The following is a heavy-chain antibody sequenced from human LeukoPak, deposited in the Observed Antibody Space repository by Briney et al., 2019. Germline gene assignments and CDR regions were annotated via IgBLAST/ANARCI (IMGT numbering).Heavy chain of an antibody. V-gene: IGHV1-24*01. D-gene: IGHD3-22*01. CDR2: FDSEDGET. CDR3: ATDSLDSSGLQFDY. Sequence: ASVKVSCKVSGYTLTELSMHWVRQAPGKGLEWMGGFDSEDGETIYAQKFQGRVTMTEDTSTDTAYMELSSLRSEDTAVYYCATDSLDSSGLQFDYWGQGTLVTVSS. CDR1: GYTLTELS. J-gene: IGHJ4*02.